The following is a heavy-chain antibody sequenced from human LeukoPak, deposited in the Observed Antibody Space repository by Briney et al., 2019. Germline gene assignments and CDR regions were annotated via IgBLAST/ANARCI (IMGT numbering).Heavy chain of an antibody. CDR3: ARDISGSHYFDY. Sequence: GRSLRLSCAASGFTFSSYGMHWVRQAPGKGLEWVSVIYTGGSTYHADSVKGRFTISRDNSKNTLYLQMNSLRAEDTAVYYCARDISGSHYFDYWGQGTLVTVSS. CDR2: IYTGGST. D-gene: IGHD3-10*01. CDR1: GFTFSSYG. J-gene: IGHJ4*02. V-gene: IGHV3-53*01.